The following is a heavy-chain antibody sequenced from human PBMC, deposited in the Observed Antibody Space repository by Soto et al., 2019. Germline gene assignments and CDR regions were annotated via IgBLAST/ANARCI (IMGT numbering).Heavy chain of an antibody. CDR2: INHSGST. CDR1: CGSFSFYY. CDR3: ARGRGVLRYFDWPRANWFDP. Sequence: LSLTCAVYCGSFSFYYWSWSRHPPGKGLEWIGEINHSGSTNYNPSLKSRVTISVDTSKNQFSLKLSSVTAADTAVYYCARGRGVLRYFDWPRANWFDPWGQGTMVTVSS. V-gene: IGHV4-34*01. D-gene: IGHD3-9*01. J-gene: IGHJ5*02.